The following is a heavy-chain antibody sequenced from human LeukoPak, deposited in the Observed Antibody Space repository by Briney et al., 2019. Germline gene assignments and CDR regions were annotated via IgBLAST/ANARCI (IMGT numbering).Heavy chain of an antibody. D-gene: IGHD3-3*02. CDR3: ARSPLVGFLEWLPNWFDP. CDR2: IYYSGST. J-gene: IGHJ5*02. CDR1: GGSISSGDYY. Sequence: SQTLSLTCTVSGGSISSGDYYWSWLRQPPGKGLEWIGYIYYSGSTYYNPSLKSRVTISVDTSKNQFSLKLSSVTAADTAVYYCARSPLVGFLEWLPNWFDPWGQGTLVTVSS. V-gene: IGHV4-30-4*01.